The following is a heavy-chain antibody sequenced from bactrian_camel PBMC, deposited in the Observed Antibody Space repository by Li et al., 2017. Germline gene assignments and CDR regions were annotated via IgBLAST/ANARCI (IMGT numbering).Heavy chain of an antibody. V-gene: IGHV3-3*01. CDR3: AADLRWCRSGYFDPQARLGY. J-gene: IGHJ6*01. CDR2: IRRSGGET. D-gene: IGHD2*01. Sequence: HVQLVESGGGSVQAGGSLRLSCVVSGHSRGSNCVGWYRLPPERAPAEREGIAAIRRSGGETWYAGSVKGRFTISQDSARNTVYLQMNSLEPEDTAIYYCAADLRWCRSGYFDPQARLGYWGQGTQVTVS. CDR1: GHSRGSNC.